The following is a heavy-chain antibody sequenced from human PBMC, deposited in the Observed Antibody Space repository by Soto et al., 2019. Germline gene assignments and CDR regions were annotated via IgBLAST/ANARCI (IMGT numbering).Heavy chain of an antibody. Sequence: SETLSLTCTVSSGSISSGDYYWSWIRQSPGKGLEWIAYIYNSGTTYYNPSLRSRLTISIDTSKNQFSLKLSSVTAADTAVYYCARLAITMVRGVSKYYYGMDVLGQGTTVTVSS. D-gene: IGHD3-10*01. CDR2: IYNSGTT. CDR3: ARLAITMVRGVSKYYYGMDV. V-gene: IGHV4-30-4*01. J-gene: IGHJ6*02. CDR1: SGSISSGDYY.